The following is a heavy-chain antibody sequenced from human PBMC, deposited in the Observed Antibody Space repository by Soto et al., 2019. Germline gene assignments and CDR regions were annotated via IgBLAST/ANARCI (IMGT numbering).Heavy chain of an antibody. V-gene: IGHV3-30*18. J-gene: IGHJ3*02. CDR1: GFTFSSYG. D-gene: IGHD3-10*01. Sequence: QVQLVESGGGVVQPGRSLRLSCAASGFTFSSYGMHWVRQAPGKGLEWVAVISYDGSNKYYADSVKGRFTISRDNSKNTLYLQMNSLRAGDTAVYYCAKGLWFGELPFDAFDIWGQGTMVTVSS. CDR3: AKGLWFGELPFDAFDI. CDR2: ISYDGSNK.